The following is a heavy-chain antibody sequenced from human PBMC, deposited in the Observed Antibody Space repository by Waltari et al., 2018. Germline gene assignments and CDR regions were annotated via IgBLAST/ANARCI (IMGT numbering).Heavy chain of an antibody. V-gene: IGHV4-34*02. J-gene: IGHJ6*03. CDR2: IRDAGSA. CDR3: ARGSRGRLQQRGLTRGNYYHYMDV. D-gene: IGHD6-25*01. CDR1: GGALSGYS. Sequence: QVQLKQAGAGLLKPSETLSLTCVVSGGALSGYSWNWVRQSPGRGLEGIGEIRDAGSAYYSLSLRSRVTLSVDTSNNHFSLTLMSVSAADTAVYFCARGSRGRLQQRGLTRGNYYHYMDVWGTGTTVTVSS.